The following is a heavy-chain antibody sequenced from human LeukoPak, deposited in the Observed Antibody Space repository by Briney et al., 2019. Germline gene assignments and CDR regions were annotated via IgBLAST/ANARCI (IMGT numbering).Heavy chain of an antibody. J-gene: IGHJ3*02. CDR2: MNPNSGNT. Sequence: ASVKVSCKASGYTFTSYDINWVRQATGQGLEWMGWMNPNSGNTGYAQKFQGRVTMTRNTSISTAYMELSSLRSEDTAVYYCARDRSGDHPEAFDIWGQGTMVTVSS. V-gene: IGHV1-8*01. D-gene: IGHD3-10*01. CDR1: GYTFTSYD. CDR3: ARDRSGDHPEAFDI.